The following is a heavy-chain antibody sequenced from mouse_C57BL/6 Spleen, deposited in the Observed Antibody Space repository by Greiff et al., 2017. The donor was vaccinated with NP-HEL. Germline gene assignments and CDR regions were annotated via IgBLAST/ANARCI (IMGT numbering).Heavy chain of an antibody. CDR3: AREKLTGTGYFDY. D-gene: IGHD4-1*01. J-gene: IGHJ2*01. CDR1: GFTFSSYA. V-gene: IGHV5-4*01. Sequence: EVKLVESGGGLVKPGGSLKLSCAASGFTFSSYAMSWVRQTPEKRLEWVATISDGGSYTYYPDNVKGRFTISRDNAKNNLYLQMSHLKSEDTAMYYCAREKLTGTGYFDYWGQGTTLTVSS. CDR2: ISDGGSYT.